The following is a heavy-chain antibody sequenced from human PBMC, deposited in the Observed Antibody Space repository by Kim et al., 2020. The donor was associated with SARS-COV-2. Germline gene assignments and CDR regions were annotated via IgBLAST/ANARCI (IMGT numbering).Heavy chain of an antibody. CDR3: AKDSADSNYYYYYYMDV. D-gene: IGHD4-4*01. V-gene: IGHV3-23*01. Sequence: VRFTISRDNSKNTLYLQMHSLRAEDTAVYYCAKDSADSNYYYYYYMDVWGKGTTVTVSS. J-gene: IGHJ6*03.